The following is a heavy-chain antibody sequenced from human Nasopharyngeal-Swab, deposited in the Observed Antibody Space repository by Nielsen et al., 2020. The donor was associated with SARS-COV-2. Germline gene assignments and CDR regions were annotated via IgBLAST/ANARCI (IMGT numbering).Heavy chain of an antibody. Sequence: GESLKISCAASGFTVSSNYMSWVRQAPGKGLEWVSVIYSGGSTYYADSVKGRFTISRDNSKNTLYLQMNSLRAEDTAVYYCAKDISSSGYYGMDVWGQGTTVTVSS. V-gene: IGHV3-66*01. CDR3: AKDISSSGYYGMDV. CDR2: IYSGGST. CDR1: GFTVSSNY. J-gene: IGHJ6*02. D-gene: IGHD6-6*01.